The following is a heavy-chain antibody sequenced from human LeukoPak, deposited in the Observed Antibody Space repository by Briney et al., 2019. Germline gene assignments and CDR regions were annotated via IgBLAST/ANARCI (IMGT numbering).Heavy chain of an antibody. CDR2: ISAYNGNT. CDR1: GYTFTSYG. Sequence: GSVKVSCKASGYTFTSYGISWVRQAPGQGLEWMGWISAYNGNTNYAQKLQGRVTMTTDTSTSTAYMELRSLRSDDTAVYYCARERMGPYSSSWYGAFDIWGQGTMLTVSS. J-gene: IGHJ3*02. D-gene: IGHD6-13*01. V-gene: IGHV1-18*01. CDR3: ARERMGPYSSSWYGAFDI.